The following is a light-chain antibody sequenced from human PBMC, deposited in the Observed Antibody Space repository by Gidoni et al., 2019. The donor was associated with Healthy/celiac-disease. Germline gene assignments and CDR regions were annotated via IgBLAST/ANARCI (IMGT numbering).Light chain of an antibody. J-gene: IGKJ4*01. V-gene: IGKV4-1*01. Sequence: DIVLTQSPDSLAVSLGARATITCKSSQRVLYSSNNKNYLAWYQQKPGQPPKLLIYWASTRESGVPDRFSGSGSGTDFTLTISSLQAEDVAVYYCQQYYSTPLTFGGGTKVEIK. CDR1: QRVLYSSNNKNY. CDR3: QQYYSTPLT. CDR2: WAS.